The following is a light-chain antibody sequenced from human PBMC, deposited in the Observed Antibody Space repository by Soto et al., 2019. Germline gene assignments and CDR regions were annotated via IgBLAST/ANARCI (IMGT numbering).Light chain of an antibody. CDR2: KAS. V-gene: IGKV1-5*03. Sequence: DIQMTRSPSTLSGSVGDRVTITCRASQTISSWLAWYQQKPGKAPKLLIYKASTLKSGVPSRFSGSGSGTECTLTISSLQPDDFATYYCQHYNSYSEAFGQGTKVDI. CDR1: QTISSW. CDR3: QHYNSYSEA. J-gene: IGKJ1*01.